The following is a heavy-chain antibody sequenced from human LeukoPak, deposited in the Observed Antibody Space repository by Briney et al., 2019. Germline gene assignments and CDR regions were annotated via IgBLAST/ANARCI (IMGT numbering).Heavy chain of an antibody. V-gene: IGHV3-23*01. J-gene: IGHJ4*02. CDR3: ARSRWLDAFDY. CDR2: ISGSGGST. Sequence: GGSLRLSCAVSGFTFSTYGMSWVRQAPGKGLEWVSSISGSGGSTYYADSVKGRFTISRDNAKNTLYLQVNSLRADDTAVYYCARSRWLDAFDYWGQGTLVTVSS. CDR1: GFTFSTYG. D-gene: IGHD6-19*01.